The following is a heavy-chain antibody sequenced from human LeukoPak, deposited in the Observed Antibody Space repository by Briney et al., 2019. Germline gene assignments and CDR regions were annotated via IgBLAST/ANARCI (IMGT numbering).Heavy chain of an antibody. J-gene: IGHJ4*02. CDR3: AREFYVFDY. CDR2: ISSISSYI. CDR1: GFTFSSYS. D-gene: IGHD5/OR15-5a*01. Sequence: GGALRLSCAASGFTFSSYSMNSLRQAPGTGLEWVSSISSISSYIYYADLVKGRFTISRDNAKNSLYLQMNSLRAEDTAVYYCAREFYVFDYWGQGTLVTVSS. V-gene: IGHV3-21*01.